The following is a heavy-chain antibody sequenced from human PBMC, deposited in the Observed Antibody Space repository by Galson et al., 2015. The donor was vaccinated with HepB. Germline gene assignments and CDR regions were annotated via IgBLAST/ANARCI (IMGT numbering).Heavy chain of an antibody. CDR1: GFTFSTYS. J-gene: IGHJ5*02. Sequence: SLRLSCAASGFTFSTYSMNWVRQAPGKGLEWVSYISTVSSTIYYADSVRGRFTISRDNAKNSLYLQMSSLRDEDTAVYYCARDTGYRAWFDPWGQGTLVTVSS. V-gene: IGHV3-48*02. CDR3: ARDTGYRAWFDP. CDR2: ISTVSSTI. D-gene: IGHD5-24*01.